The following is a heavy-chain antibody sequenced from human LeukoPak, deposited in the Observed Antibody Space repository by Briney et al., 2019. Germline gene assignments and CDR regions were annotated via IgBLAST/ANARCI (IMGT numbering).Heavy chain of an antibody. CDR2: INAFNGDR. Sequence: ASVKVSCKASGYSFTNYGITWVRQVPGLGLEWMGWINAFNGDRDHAQKFQGRVTMTTDTSTSTAYMELRSLRSDDTAVYYCARDGSGTWSDPWGQGTLVTVSS. CDR1: GYSFTNYG. CDR3: ARDGSGTWSDP. V-gene: IGHV1-18*04. J-gene: IGHJ5*02. D-gene: IGHD3-10*01.